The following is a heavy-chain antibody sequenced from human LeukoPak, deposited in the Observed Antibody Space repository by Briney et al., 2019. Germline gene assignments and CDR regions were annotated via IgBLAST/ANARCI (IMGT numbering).Heavy chain of an antibody. CDR1: GFTFRSYW. D-gene: IGHD3-22*01. V-gene: IGHV3-74*01. CDR3: ARDHASVVINTFPDY. J-gene: IGHJ4*02. CDR2: INSDGSST. Sequence: PGGSLRLSCAASGFTFRSYWMHWVRQAPGKGLVWVSRINSDGSSTSYADSVKGRFTISRDNAKNTLYLQMNSLRAEDTAVYYCARDHASVVINTFPDYWGQGTLVTVSS.